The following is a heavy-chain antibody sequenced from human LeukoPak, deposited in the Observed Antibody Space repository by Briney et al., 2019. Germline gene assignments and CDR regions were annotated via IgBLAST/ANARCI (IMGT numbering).Heavy chain of an antibody. CDR3: ARAFSASKSCDY. CDR1: GYDFSTYG. V-gene: IGHV1-18*01. J-gene: IGHJ4*02. Sequence: ASVKVSCRTSGYDFSTYGITWVRQAPGQGLEYMGWIRSSNGNRNYAQKVQDRVTLTTDTSTSTVYMELRSLRSDDTAVYYCARAFSASKSCDYWGQGTLVTVSS. D-gene: IGHD6-19*01. CDR2: IRSSNGNR.